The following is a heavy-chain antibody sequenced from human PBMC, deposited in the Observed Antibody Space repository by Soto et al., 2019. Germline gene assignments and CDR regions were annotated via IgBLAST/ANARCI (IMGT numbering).Heavy chain of an antibody. CDR1: GGSFSAYY. D-gene: IGHD2-15*01. Sequence: PSETLSLTCAVNGGSFSAYYWTWIRQPPGRGLEWIGEIDHSGSTSYNPSLESRVTISIDTAKNRFSLNVTSVTAADTAVYYCVRGLRYSGMDVRGQGTTVTVSS. CDR3: VRGLRYSGMDV. CDR2: IDHSGST. V-gene: IGHV4-34*01. J-gene: IGHJ6*02.